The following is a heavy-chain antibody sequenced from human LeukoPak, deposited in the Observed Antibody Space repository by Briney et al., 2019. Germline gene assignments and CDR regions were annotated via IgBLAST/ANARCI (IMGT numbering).Heavy chain of an antibody. D-gene: IGHD4-17*01. CDR1: GFTFSYFW. Sequence: AGGSLRLSCAASGFTFSYFWMHWFRQTPGKGLVCVSCTNTDGSYSSYADSVEGRFTISRDNVRNTLYLQMSSLRAEDSAVYYCARDFDGPRASDYWGQGISVTVPS. CDR2: TNTDGSYS. CDR3: ARDFDGPRASDY. J-gene: IGHJ4*02. V-gene: IGHV3-74*01.